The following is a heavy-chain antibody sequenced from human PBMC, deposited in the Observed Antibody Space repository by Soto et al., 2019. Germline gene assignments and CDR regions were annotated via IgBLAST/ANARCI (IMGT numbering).Heavy chain of an antibody. CDR1: GFNFSSYG. Sequence: GGSLRLSCAAAGFNFSSYGMSWVRQAPGKGLEWVSAISGSGGSTYYADSVKGRFTISRDNSKNTLYLQMNSLRAEDTAVYYCAKAPRRLLYCWFDPWGQGTLVTVSS. D-gene: IGHD2-2*02. CDR2: ISGSGGST. J-gene: IGHJ5*02. CDR3: AKAPRRLLYCWFDP. V-gene: IGHV3-23*01.